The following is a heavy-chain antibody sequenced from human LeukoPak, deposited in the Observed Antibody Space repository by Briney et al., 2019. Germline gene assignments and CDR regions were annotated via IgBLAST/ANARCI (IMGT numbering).Heavy chain of an antibody. D-gene: IGHD4-11*01. Sequence: SETLSLTCTVSGGSVSDNSYYWGWIRQPPGKGLEWIGSIYYSGSTYYNPSLKSRVTISVDTSKNQFSLKLSSVTAADTAVYFCARLTTRNRGLIGPRKYYFDYWGQGTLVTVSS. CDR3: ARLTTRNRGLIGPRKYYFDY. CDR1: GGSVSDNSYY. CDR2: IYYSGST. V-gene: IGHV4-39*01. J-gene: IGHJ4*02.